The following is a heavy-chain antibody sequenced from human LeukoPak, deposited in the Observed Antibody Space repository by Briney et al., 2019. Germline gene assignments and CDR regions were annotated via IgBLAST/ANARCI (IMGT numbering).Heavy chain of an antibody. D-gene: IGHD6-13*01. J-gene: IGHJ5*02. CDR3: ARAPLSSSPRPNWFDP. Sequence: PGGSLRLSCAASGFTFSSYSMNWVRQAPEKGLEWVSSISSSSSYIYYADSVKGRFTISRDNAKNSLYLQMNSLRAEDTAVYYCARAPLSSSPRPNWFDPWGQGTLVTVSS. V-gene: IGHV3-21*01. CDR2: ISSSSSYI. CDR1: GFTFSSYS.